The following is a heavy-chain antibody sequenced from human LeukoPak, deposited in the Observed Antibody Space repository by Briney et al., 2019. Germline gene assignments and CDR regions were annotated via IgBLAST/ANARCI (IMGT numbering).Heavy chain of an antibody. CDR2: IKTKIDGETT. J-gene: IGHJ4*02. D-gene: IGHD5-24*01. CDR1: GFTFSNAW. Sequence: PGGSLRLSCAASGFTFSNAWMTWVRQAPGKGLEWVGRIKTKIDGETTDYAAPVEGRFTISRDDSKNTLHLQMNSLKTDDTAVYYCTTVERWLLRSSPYWGQGTLVTVSS. V-gene: IGHV3-15*01. CDR3: TTVERWLLRSSPY.